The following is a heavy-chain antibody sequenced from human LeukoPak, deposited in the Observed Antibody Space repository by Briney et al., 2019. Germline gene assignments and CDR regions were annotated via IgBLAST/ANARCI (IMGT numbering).Heavy chain of an antibody. Sequence: PGKSLRLSCAASGLSLTTHGMHWVRQAPGKGPEWVAVIWYDGSNKYYADSVKGRFTISRDNSKNTLYLQMNSLRAEDTAVYYCASVYSYGWFDYWGQGTLVSVSS. J-gene: IGHJ5*01. CDR2: IWYDGSNK. CDR3: ASVYSYGWFDY. D-gene: IGHD5-18*01. V-gene: IGHV3-33*01. CDR1: GLSLTTHG.